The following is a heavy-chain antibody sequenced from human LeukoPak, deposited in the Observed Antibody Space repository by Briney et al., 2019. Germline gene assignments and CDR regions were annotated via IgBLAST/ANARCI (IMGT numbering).Heavy chain of an antibody. CDR2: IIPIFGIA. CDR1: GGTFSSYA. V-gene: IGHV1-69*04. CDR3: ARDPPIRGITGTPNVYYGMDV. D-gene: IGHD1-7*01. Sequence: SVKVSCKASGGTFSSYAISWVRQAPGQGLEWMGRIIPIFGIANYAQKFQGRVTITADKSTSTAYMELSSLRSEGTAVYYCARDPPIRGITGTPNVYYGMDVWGQGTTVTVSS. J-gene: IGHJ6*02.